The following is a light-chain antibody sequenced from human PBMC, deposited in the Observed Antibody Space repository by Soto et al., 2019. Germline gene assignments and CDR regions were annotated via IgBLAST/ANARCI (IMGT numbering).Light chain of an antibody. CDR2: DAS. Sequence: DIQMTQSPSSLSASVGDRVTITCQASQDISNYLNWYQQKPGKAPKLLIYDASNLETGAPSRFSGSGSGTDSTFTISSLQPEDIATYYCQQYDNLPLTFGGGTKVEIK. V-gene: IGKV1-33*01. CDR3: QQYDNLPLT. CDR1: QDISNY. J-gene: IGKJ4*01.